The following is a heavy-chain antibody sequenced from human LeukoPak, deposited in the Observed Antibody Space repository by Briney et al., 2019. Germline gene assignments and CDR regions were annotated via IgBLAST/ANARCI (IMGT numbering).Heavy chain of an antibody. CDR2: INHSGST. J-gene: IGHJ5*02. CDR3: ARRAQQQLVFRWDPHNWFDP. CDR1: GGSFSGYY. Sequence: PSETLSLTCAVYGGSFSGYYWSWIRQPPGKGLEWIGEINHSGSTNYNPSLKSRVTISVDTSKNQFSLKLSSVTAADTAVYYCARRAQQQLVFRWDPHNWFDPWGQGTLVTVSS. D-gene: IGHD6-13*01. V-gene: IGHV4-34*01.